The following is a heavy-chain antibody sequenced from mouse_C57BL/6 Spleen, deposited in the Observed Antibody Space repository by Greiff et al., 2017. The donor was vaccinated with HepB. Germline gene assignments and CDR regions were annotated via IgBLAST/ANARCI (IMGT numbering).Heavy chain of an antibody. D-gene: IGHD1-1*01. CDR2: IWSGGST. V-gene: IGHV2-2*01. Sequence: VKLQESGPGLVQPSQSLSITCTVSGFSLTSYGVHWVRQSPGKGLEWLGVIWSGGSTDYNAAFISRLSISKDNSKSQVFFKMNSLQADDTAIYYCAKGENYYGSSPYWYFDVWGTGTTVTVSS. J-gene: IGHJ1*03. CDR1: GFSLTSYG. CDR3: AKGENYYGSSPYWYFDV.